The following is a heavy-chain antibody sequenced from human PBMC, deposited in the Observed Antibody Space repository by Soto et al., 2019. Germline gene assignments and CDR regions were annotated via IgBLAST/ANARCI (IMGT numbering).Heavy chain of an antibody. V-gene: IGHV1-69*13. Sequence: ASVKVSCKASGGTFSSYAISWVRQAPGQGLEWMGGIIPIFGTANYAQKFQGRVTITADESTRTAYMELSSLRSEDTAVYYCARGRYYDSSGYSEDYYYGMDVWGQGTTVTVSS. D-gene: IGHD3-22*01. CDR1: GGTFSSYA. CDR2: IIPIFGTA. J-gene: IGHJ6*02. CDR3: ARGRYYDSSGYSEDYYYGMDV.